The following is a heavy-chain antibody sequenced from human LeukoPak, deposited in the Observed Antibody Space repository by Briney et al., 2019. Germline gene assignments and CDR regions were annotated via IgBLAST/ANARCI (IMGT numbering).Heavy chain of an antibody. J-gene: IGHJ6*03. CDR2: IYTSGST. CDR1: GGSISSGSYY. V-gene: IGHV4-61*02. Sequence: SETLSLTCTVSGGSISSGSYYWSWIRQPAGKGLEWIGRIYTSGSTNYNPSLKSRVTISVDTSKNQFSLKLSSVTAADTAVYYCARGERSGSYLSYYYYMDVWGKGTRSPSS. CDR3: ARGERSGSYLSYYYYMDV. D-gene: IGHD3-10*01.